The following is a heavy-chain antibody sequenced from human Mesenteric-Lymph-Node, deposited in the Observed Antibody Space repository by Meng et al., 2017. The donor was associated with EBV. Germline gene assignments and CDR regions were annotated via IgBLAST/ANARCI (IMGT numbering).Heavy chain of an antibody. CDR2: ISAYNGNT. D-gene: IGHD3-16*01. V-gene: IGHV1-18*01. CDR3: ARDLGMITFGGASDY. CDR1: GYTFTNDG. Sequence: LVQSWAEVKKPGASVKVSCQASGYTFTNDGIIWVRQAPGQGLEWMGWISAYNGNTNYAQKLQGRVTMTTDTSRSTAYMELRSLRSDDTALYYCARDLGMITFGGASDYWGQGTLVTVSS. J-gene: IGHJ4*02.